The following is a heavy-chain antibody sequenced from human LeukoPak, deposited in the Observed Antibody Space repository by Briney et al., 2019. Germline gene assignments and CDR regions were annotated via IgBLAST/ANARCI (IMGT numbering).Heavy chain of an antibody. CDR1: GYTFTSYG. V-gene: IGHV1-46*01. CDR2: INPSGGST. D-gene: IGHD1-26*01. J-gene: IGHJ6*02. Sequence: ASVKVSCKASGYTFTSYGISWVRQAPGQGLEWMGIINPSGGSTSYAQKFQGRVTMTRDTSTSTVYMELSSLRSEDTAVYYCARDLILGSYTTKYGMDVWGQGTTVTVSS. CDR3: ARDLILGSYTTKYGMDV.